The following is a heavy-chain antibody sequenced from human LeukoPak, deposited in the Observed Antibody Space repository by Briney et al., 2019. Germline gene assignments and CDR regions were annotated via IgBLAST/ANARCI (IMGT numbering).Heavy chain of an antibody. CDR3: ARATWDDHYSGGYYSRHFDY. D-gene: IGHD3-22*01. CDR2: IYAGVSAIYGGGST. Sequence: GGSLRLSCAASGFTVSNYYMNWVRQAPGKGLEWVSVIYAGVSAIYGGGSTYYADSVKGRFSISRDNSKNALYLQMNTLRAEDTAVYYCARATWDDHYSGGYYSRHFDYWGQGALVTVSS. V-gene: IGHV3-53*01. CDR1: GFTVSNYY. J-gene: IGHJ4*02.